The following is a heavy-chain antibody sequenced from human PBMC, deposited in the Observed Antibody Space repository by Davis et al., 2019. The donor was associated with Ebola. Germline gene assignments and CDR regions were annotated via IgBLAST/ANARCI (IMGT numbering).Heavy chain of an antibody. J-gene: IGHJ5*02. Sequence: GESLKISCAASGFTFSDYYMSWIRQAPGKGLEWVSYISSSSSYTNYAYSVKGRFTISRDNAKNSLYLQMNSLRAEDTAVYYCARDLQGGVAIFGAKESWFDPWGQGTLVTVSS. CDR1: GFTFSDYY. CDR2: ISSSSSYT. D-gene: IGHD3-3*01. V-gene: IGHV3-11*06. CDR3: ARDLQGGVAIFGAKESWFDP.